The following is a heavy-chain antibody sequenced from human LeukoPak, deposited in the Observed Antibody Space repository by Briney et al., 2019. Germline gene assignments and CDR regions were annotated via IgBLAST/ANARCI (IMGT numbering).Heavy chain of an antibody. V-gene: IGHV3-66*01. J-gene: IGHJ1*01. Sequence: SGGSLRLSCAASGFTVSSNYMSWVRQAPGKGLEWVSVIYTGGNTYYADSVKGRFTLSKDNSKNTVYLQMNSLRAEDTAVYYCARDLDDYNALPPFFQHWGQGTLSPSPQ. CDR3: ARDLDDYNALPPFFQH. CDR2: IYTGGNT. CDR1: GFTVSSNY. D-gene: IGHD5-24*01.